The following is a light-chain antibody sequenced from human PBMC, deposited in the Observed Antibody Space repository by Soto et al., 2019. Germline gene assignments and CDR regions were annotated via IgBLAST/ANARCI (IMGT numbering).Light chain of an antibody. V-gene: IGLV1-44*01. CDR2: DTN. CDR3: AAWDDSRNGPA. Sequence: QLVLTQPLSASGTPGQRVTVSCSATYSNIVINEVHWYRQLSGTAPQILIYDTNQRATGGPDRFSGSRSGNSASLVISGLQTEDEADYHCAAWDDSRNGPAFRGGTKLTAL. J-gene: IGLJ2*01. CDR1: YSNIVINE.